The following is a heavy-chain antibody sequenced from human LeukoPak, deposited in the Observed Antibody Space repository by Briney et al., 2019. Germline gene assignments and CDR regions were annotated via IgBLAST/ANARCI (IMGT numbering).Heavy chain of an antibody. J-gene: IGHJ4*02. D-gene: IGHD6-13*01. V-gene: IGHV4-39*02. CDR3: ARSSAGVPFDY. CDR2: ISYSGTT. CDR1: GFTFSSYE. Sequence: GSLRLSCAASGFTFSSYEINWVRQPPGKGLEYIGSISYSGTTYYNPSLKSRVTISVDTSKNHFSLNLSSVSAADTAVYYCARSSAGVPFDYWGQGTLVTVSS.